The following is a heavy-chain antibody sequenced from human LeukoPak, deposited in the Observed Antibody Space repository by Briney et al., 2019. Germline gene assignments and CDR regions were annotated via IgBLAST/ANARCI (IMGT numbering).Heavy chain of an antibody. CDR1: GGSISSSTYY. CDR2: IYYSGTT. V-gene: IGHV4-39*07. J-gene: IGHJ5*02. Sequence: SETLSLTCSVSGGSISSSTYYWSWIRQPPGRGLEWIGSIYYSGTTYYNPSIKSRDTISVDTSKNQFSLKVNSVTAADTAVYYCARGYTFDPWGQGTLVTVSS. D-gene: IGHD1-14*01. CDR3: ARGYTFDP.